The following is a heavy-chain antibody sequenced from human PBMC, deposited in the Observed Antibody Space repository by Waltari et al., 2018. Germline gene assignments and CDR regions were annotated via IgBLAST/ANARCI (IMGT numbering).Heavy chain of an antibody. CDR2: IYHSGST. D-gene: IGHD3-16*01. CDR3: AREFRAGGTYFDY. CDR1: GYSISSGYY. Sequence: QVQLQESGPGLVKPSETLSLTCAVSGYSISSGYYWGWIRQPPGKGLEWIGSIYHSGSTYYNPSLKSRVTISVDTSKNQFSLKLSSVTAADTAVYYCAREFRAGGTYFDYWGQGTLVIVSS. V-gene: IGHV4-38-2*02. J-gene: IGHJ4*02.